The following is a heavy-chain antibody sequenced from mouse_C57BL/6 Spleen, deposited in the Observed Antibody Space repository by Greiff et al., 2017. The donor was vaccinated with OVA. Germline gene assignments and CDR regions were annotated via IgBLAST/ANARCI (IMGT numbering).Heavy chain of an antibody. D-gene: IGHD2-2*01. Sequence: EVQVVESGGGLVKPGGSLKLSCAASGFTFSDYGMHWVRQAPEKGLEWVAYISSGSSTIYYADTVKGRFTISRDNAKNTLFLQMTSLRSEDTAMYYCARVPSTMVTSWFAYWGQGTLVTVSA. V-gene: IGHV5-17*01. CDR3: ARVPSTMVTSWFAY. CDR1: GFTFSDYG. J-gene: IGHJ3*01. CDR2: ISSGSSTI.